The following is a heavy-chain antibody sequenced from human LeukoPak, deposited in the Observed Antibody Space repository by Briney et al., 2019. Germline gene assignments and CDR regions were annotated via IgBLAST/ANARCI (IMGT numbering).Heavy chain of an antibody. J-gene: IGHJ4*02. Sequence: SETLSLTCTVSGGSISSSSYYWGWIRQPPGKGLEWIGSIYYSGSTYYNPSLKSRVTISVDTSKNQFSLKLSSVTAADTAVYYCARDAGLHELNYWGQGTLVTVSS. V-gene: IGHV4-39*02. CDR1: GGSISSSSYY. CDR3: ARDAGLHELNY. CDR2: IYYSGST. D-gene: IGHD5-18*01.